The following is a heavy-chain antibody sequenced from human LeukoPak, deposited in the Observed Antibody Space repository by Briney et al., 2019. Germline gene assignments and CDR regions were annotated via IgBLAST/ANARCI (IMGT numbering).Heavy chain of an antibody. CDR3: ARHPLTYYYDSSGPNRAFDI. V-gene: IGHV5-51*01. Sequence: GESLKISCKGSGYSFTSYWIGWVRPMPGKGLEWMGIIYPGDSDTRYSPSFQGQVTISADKSISTAYLQWSSLKASDTAMYYCARHPLTYYYDSSGPNRAFDIWGQGTMVTVSS. CDR1: GYSFTSYW. CDR2: IYPGDSDT. J-gene: IGHJ3*02. D-gene: IGHD3-22*01.